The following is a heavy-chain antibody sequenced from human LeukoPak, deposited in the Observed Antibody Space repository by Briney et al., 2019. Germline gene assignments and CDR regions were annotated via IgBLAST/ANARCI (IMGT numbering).Heavy chain of an antibody. J-gene: IGHJ4*02. Sequence: AGRFLTFSCAAAEFTFTTYVMHWVRQAAGRGLEGGAVIYYDGSNIYCADYVKGGFSISRDVSKNTLDLQRGGRGEEEAAVYYCARDWKTNSFDYWGQGTLVTVSS. D-gene: IGHD1-1*01. CDR3: ARDWKTNSFDY. CDR1: EFTFTTYV. CDR2: IYYDGSNI. V-gene: IGHV3-33*01.